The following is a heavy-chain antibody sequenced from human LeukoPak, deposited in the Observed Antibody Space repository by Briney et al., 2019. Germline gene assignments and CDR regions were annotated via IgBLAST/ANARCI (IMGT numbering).Heavy chain of an antibody. J-gene: IGHJ4*02. CDR3: ASSDSGYVQENFDY. CDR2: IIPIFGTA. Sequence: GASVKVSCKASGGTFSSYAISWVRQAPGQGLEWMGGIIPIFGTANYAQKFQGRVTITADKSTSTAYMELSSLRSEDTAVYYCASSDSGYVQENFDYWGQGTLVTVSS. V-gene: IGHV1-69*06. CDR1: GGTFSSYA. D-gene: IGHD5-12*01.